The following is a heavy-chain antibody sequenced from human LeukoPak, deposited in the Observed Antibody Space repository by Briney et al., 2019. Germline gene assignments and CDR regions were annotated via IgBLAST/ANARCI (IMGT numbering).Heavy chain of an antibody. CDR2: IYYSGST. V-gene: IGHV4-30-4*01. J-gene: IGHJ5*02. Sequence: SQTLSLTCTVSGGSISSGDYYWSWIRQPPGKGLEWIGYIYYSGSTYYNPSLKSRVTISVDTSKNQFSLKLSSVTAADTAVYYCARDKMYYYRSGSYRGNWFDPWGQGTLVTVSS. CDR1: GGSISSGDYY. D-gene: IGHD3-10*01. CDR3: ARDKMYYYRSGSYRGNWFDP.